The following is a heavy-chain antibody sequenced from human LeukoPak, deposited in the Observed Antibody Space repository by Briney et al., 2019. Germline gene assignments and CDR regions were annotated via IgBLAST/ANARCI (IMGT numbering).Heavy chain of an antibody. D-gene: IGHD3-22*01. CDR2: ISWEGGST. Sequence: PGGSLRLSCAASGFTFDDYAMHWVRQAPGKGLEWVSLISWEGGSTYYADSVKGRFTISRDNSKNSLYLQMNSLRAEDTALYYCAKDIKPDYYDSSGYFDSWGQGTLVTVSS. J-gene: IGHJ4*02. V-gene: IGHV3-43D*03. CDR3: AKDIKPDYYDSSGYFDS. CDR1: GFTFDDYA.